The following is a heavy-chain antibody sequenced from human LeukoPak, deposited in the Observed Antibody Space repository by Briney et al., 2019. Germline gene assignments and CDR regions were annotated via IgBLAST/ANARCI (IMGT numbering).Heavy chain of an antibody. CDR2: ISYDGSNA. CDR3: AKDFGGRGEAMAYSDY. V-gene: IGHV3-30*18. J-gene: IGHJ4*02. D-gene: IGHD5-18*01. CDR1: GFIFSSYG. Sequence: GGSLRLSCAASGFIFSSYGMHWVRQAPGKGLEWVAVISYDGSNAYYADSVKGRFTISRDDSKNTLYLLMNSLRAEDTAVYYCAKDFGGRGEAMAYSDYWGQGTLVTVSS.